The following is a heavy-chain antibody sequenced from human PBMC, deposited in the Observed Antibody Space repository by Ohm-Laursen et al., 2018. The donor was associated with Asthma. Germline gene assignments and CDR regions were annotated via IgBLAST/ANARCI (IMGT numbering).Heavy chain of an antibody. CDR2: ISSSSSTI. J-gene: IGHJ6*02. V-gene: IGHV3-48*01. CDR3: AKDTRIVVVPVYGVDV. Sequence: SLRLSCAASGFTFSSYSMNWVRQAPGKGLEWVSYISSSSSTIYYADSVKGRFTISRDNSKNTLYLQMNSLRAEDTAVYYCAKDTRIVVVPVYGVDVWGQGTTVTVSS. CDR1: GFTFSSYS. D-gene: IGHD2-2*01.